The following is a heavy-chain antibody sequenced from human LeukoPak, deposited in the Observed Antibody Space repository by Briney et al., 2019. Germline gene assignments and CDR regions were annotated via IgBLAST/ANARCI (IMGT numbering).Heavy chain of an antibody. CDR2: IYYSGST. V-gene: IGHV4-59*01. Sequence: TSETLSLTCTVSGGSISSYYWSWIRQPPGKGLEWIGYIYYSGSTNYNPSLKSRVTISVDTSKNQFSLKLSSVTAADTAVYYCARGVVTIFGVVIPHWFDPWGQGTLVTVSS. CDR3: ARGVVTIFGVVIPHWFDP. CDR1: GGSISSYY. D-gene: IGHD3-3*01. J-gene: IGHJ5*02.